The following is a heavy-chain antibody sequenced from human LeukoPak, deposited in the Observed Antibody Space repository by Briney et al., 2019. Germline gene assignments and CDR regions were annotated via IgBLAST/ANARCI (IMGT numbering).Heavy chain of an antibody. J-gene: IGHJ4*02. CDR2: IYYSGST. Sequence: SETLSLTCTVSGGSISSYYWSWIRQPPGKGLEWIGYIYYSGSTNYKPSLKSRVTISVETSRNQFSLKLRSVTAADTAVYYCARVTGYMIEDYFDYWGQGTLVTVSS. V-gene: IGHV4-59*01. CDR1: GGSISSYY. CDR3: ARVTGYMIEDYFDY. D-gene: IGHD3-22*01.